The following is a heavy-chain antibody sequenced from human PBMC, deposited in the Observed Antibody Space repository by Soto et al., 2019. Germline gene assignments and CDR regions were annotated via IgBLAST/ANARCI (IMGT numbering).Heavy chain of an antibody. V-gene: IGHV1-46*01. D-gene: IGHD6-13*01. CDR1: GYTFTSYG. J-gene: IGHJ6*02. CDR2: INPSSGST. CDR3: AAPNQITYSSYYYGMDV. Sequence: ASVKVSCKASGYTFTSYGISWVRQAPGQGLEWMGIINPSSGSTSYAQKFQGRVTMTRDTSTSTVYMELSSLRSEDTAVYYCAAPNQITYSSYYYGMDVWGQGTTVTVSS.